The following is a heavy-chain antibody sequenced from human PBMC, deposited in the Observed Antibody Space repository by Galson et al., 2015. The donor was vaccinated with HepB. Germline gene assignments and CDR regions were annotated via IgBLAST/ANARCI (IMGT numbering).Heavy chain of an antibody. J-gene: IGHJ4*02. D-gene: IGHD2-2*01. CDR3: ARDWRRYCSGTNCYPPDV. V-gene: IGHV1-18*04. CDR2: ISVYNGYT. CDR1: DFPLSTHG. Sequence: QSGAEVKKPGASVKVSCTASDFPLSTHGVSWVRLAPGQGLEWMGRISVYNGYTNYAQKFQGRLTMTADTSTTTAYMELRSLRSDDTAVYYCARDWRRYCSGTNCYPPDVWGQGTLVTVSS.